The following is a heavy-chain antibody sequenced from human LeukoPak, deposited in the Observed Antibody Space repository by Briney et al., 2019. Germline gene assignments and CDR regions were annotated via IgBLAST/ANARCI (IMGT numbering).Heavy chain of an antibody. CDR2: ISSSSSYI. V-gene: IGHV3-21*01. J-gene: IGHJ4*02. D-gene: IGHD4-17*01. CDR1: GFTFSSYG. CDR3: ARGSTHGEHGN. Sequence: PGGSLRLSCAASGFTFSSYGMHWVRQAPGKGLEWVSSISSSSSYIYYADSVKGRFTISRDNAKNSLYLQMNSLRAEDTAVYYCARGSTHGEHGNWGQGTLVTVSS.